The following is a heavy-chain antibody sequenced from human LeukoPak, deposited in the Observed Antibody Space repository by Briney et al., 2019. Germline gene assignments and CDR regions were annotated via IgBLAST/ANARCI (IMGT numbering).Heavy chain of an antibody. Sequence: SETLSLTCTVSGGSINNYYWSWIRQPPGKGLEWIGYIYYSGSTNYNPSLRSRVTISVDTSKNQFSLKLSSVTAADTAMYYWARYLTGTATFDYWGQGTLVTVSA. CDR1: GGSINNYY. J-gene: IGHJ4*02. V-gene: IGHV4-59*01. D-gene: IGHD1-1*01. CDR2: IYYSGST. CDR3: ARYLTGTATFDY.